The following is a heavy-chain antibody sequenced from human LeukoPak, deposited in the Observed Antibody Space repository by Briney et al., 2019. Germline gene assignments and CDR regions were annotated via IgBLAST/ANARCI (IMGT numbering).Heavy chain of an antibody. CDR2: ISSSSSTI. CDR3: ARAQSTYHYGMDV. D-gene: IGHD5/OR15-5a*01. Sequence: GGSPRLSCAASGFTFSSYSMNWVRQAPGKGLEWVSYISSSSSTIYYADSVKGRFTISRDNAKNSLYLQMNSLRAEDTAVYYCARAQSTYHYGMDVWGQGTTVTVSS. V-gene: IGHV3-48*01. CDR1: GFTFSSYS. J-gene: IGHJ6*02.